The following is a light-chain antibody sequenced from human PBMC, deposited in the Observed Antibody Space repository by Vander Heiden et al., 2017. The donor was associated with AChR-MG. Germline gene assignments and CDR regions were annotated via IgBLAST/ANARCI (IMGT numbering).Light chain of an antibody. J-gene: IGKJ1*01. Sequence: EIVLTQSPRTPSLSPGERATLSCRARQSVTNNYFAWYQQTPRQAPRLLIHGASSRATGIPDRFSGGGSGTDFTLTISRLDPEDFAVYYCQQYGSSSRAFGQGTKVEIK. CDR2: GAS. CDR3: QQYGSSSRA. V-gene: IGKV3-20*01. CDR1: QSVTNNY.